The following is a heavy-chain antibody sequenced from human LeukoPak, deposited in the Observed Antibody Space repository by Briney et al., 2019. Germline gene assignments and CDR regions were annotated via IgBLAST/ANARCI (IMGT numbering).Heavy chain of an antibody. Sequence: GGSLRLSCAASGFTFDDYGMTWVRQAPGKGLEWISYINSINAAYYTDSVQGRFNISRDNAKNSLYLQMNSLRVEDTAMYYCARVSARGYDYWGRGTLVTVSS. V-gene: IGHV3-69-1*01. CDR3: ARVSARGYDY. J-gene: IGHJ4*02. CDR2: INSINAA. D-gene: IGHD5-18*01. CDR1: GFTFDDYG.